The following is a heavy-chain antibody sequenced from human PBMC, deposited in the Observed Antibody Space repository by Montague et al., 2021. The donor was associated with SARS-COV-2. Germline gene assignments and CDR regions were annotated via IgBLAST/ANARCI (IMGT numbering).Heavy chain of an antibody. CDR1: GFTFRSYG. D-gene: IGHD3-10*01. Sequence: SLRLSCAASGFTFRSYGMYLVRQAPGKGLEWVAYISYDGSENHYADSVKGRFTNSRDNSKDTLFLQMDSVRAEDTAVYYCAKDLPSHKGSSQLDYWGQGTLATVSS. J-gene: IGHJ4*01. CDR2: ISYDGSEN. CDR3: AKDLPSHKGSSQLDY. V-gene: IGHV3-30*18.